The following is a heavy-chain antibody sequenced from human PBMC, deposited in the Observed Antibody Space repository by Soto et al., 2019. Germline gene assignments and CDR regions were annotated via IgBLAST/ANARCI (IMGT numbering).Heavy chain of an antibody. CDR1: GGSISSYY. V-gene: IGHV4-59*12. Sequence: SETLSLTCTVSGGSISSYYWSWIRQPPGKGLEWIGYIYYSGSTNYNPSLKSRVTISVDTSKNQFSLKLSSVTAADTAVYYCARDLPIYDGSGYFDYRGQGTLVTVSS. D-gene: IGHD3-22*01. J-gene: IGHJ4*02. CDR3: ARDLPIYDGSGYFDY. CDR2: IYYSGST.